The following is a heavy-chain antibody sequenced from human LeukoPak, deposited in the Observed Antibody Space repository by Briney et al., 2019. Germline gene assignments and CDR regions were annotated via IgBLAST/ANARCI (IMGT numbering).Heavy chain of an antibody. J-gene: IGHJ6*03. CDR2: ISAYNGNT. CDR1: GYTFTSYG. D-gene: IGHD2-21*01. CDR3: AGVRCGGDCYSSYYYYMDV. Sequence: ASVKVSCKASGYTFTSYGISWVRQAPGQGLEWMGWISAYNGNTNYAQKLQGRVTMTTDTSTSTAYMELRSLRSDDTAVYYCAGVRCGGDCYSSYYYYMDVWGKGTTVTVSS. V-gene: IGHV1-18*01.